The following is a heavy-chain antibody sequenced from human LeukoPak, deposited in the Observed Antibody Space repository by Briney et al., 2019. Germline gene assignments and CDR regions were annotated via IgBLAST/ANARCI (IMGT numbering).Heavy chain of an antibody. J-gene: IGHJ4*02. D-gene: IGHD3/OR15-3a*01. Sequence: PGGSLRLSCAASGFTFSFYEMKWVRQAPGKGLEWVSSISSSSSYIYYADSVKGRFTISRDNAKNSLYLQMNSLRAEDTAVYYCAIGHLSGIWGQGTLVTVSS. CDR1: GFTFSFYE. CDR3: AIGHLSGI. V-gene: IGHV3-21*01. CDR2: ISSSSSYI.